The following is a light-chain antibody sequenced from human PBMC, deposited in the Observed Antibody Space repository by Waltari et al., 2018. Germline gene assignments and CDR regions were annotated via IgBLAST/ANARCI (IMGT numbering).Light chain of an antibody. CDR1: QGISGY. Sequence: DIQLTQSPSFLSASVGDRVTITCRASQGISGYLAWYQQRPGKGPKLLIYAASTLQSGVPSMFSGSGSGADFTLTISSLQPEDFATYFCQQFNAYPLTFGGGTKVEI. CDR3: QQFNAYPLT. J-gene: IGKJ4*01. V-gene: IGKV1-9*01. CDR2: AAS.